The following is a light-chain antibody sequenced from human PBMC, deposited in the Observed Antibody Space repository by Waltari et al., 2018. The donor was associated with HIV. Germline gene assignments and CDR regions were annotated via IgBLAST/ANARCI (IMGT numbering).Light chain of an antibody. CDR2: EVT. CDR1: SSDVGSYNL. CDR3: NSYATGSAWV. V-gene: IGLV2-23*02. J-gene: IGLJ3*02. Sequence: QSALTQPAFVSGSPGQSITISCTGTSSDVGSYNLFSWYQQHPGKAPKLMIYEVTKRPSGVSNRFSGSKSGNTASLTISGLQAEDEADYYCNSYATGSAWVFGGGTKLTVL.